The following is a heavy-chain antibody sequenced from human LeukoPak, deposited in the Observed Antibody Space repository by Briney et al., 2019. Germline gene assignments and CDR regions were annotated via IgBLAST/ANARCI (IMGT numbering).Heavy chain of an antibody. Sequence: GASVKVSCKASGGTFSSYAISWVRQAPGQRLEWMGGIIPIFGTANYAQKFQGRVTITADESTSTAYMELSSLRSEDTAVYYCARGSLLWFGESPGYYGMDVWGQGTTVTVSS. CDR2: IIPIFGTA. CDR3: ARGSLLWFGESPGYYGMDV. V-gene: IGHV1-69*13. J-gene: IGHJ6*02. D-gene: IGHD3-10*01. CDR1: GGTFSSYA.